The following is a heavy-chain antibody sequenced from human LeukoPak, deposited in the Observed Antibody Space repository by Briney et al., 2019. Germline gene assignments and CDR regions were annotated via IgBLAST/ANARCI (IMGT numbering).Heavy chain of an antibody. CDR3: ARGLCSSGHCHMDV. CDR2: ISGSGDST. CDR1: GFTFSSYA. D-gene: IGHD6-25*01. Sequence: GGSLRLSCEASGFTFSSYAVSWGRQAPGKGLEWVSVISGSGDSTFYADSVKGRFTISRDNSKNTMYLQMNSLRAEDTAVYYCARGLCSSGHCHMDVWGQGTTVTVSS. J-gene: IGHJ6*02. V-gene: IGHV3-23*01.